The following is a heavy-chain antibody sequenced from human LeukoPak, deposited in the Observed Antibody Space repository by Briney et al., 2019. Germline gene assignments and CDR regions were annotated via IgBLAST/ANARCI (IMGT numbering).Heavy chain of an antibody. J-gene: IGHJ5*02. V-gene: IGHV4-59*12. CDR2: IYYSGST. Sequence: SSETLSLTCTVSGDSFSSYYWSWIRQPPGKGLEWIGYIYYSGSTNYNPSLKSRVTISVDTSKNQFSLKLSSVTAADTAVYYCARRRYGDYRPSFDPWGQGTLVTVSS. D-gene: IGHD4-17*01. CDR3: ARRRYGDYRPSFDP. CDR1: GDSFSSYY.